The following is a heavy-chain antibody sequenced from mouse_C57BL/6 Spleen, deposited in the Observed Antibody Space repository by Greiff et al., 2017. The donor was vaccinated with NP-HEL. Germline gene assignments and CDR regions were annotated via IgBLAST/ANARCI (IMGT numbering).Heavy chain of an antibody. CDR3: ARGGKITCAMDY. V-gene: IGHV1-64*01. Sequence: QVQLQQPGAELVKPGASVKLSCKASGYTFTSYWMHWVKQRPGQGLEWIGMIHPNSGSTNYNEKFKSKATLTVDKSSSTAYMQLSSLTSEDSAVYYCARGGKITCAMDYWGQGTSVTVSS. CDR1: GYTFTSYW. CDR2: IHPNSGST. D-gene: IGHD1-1*01. J-gene: IGHJ4*01.